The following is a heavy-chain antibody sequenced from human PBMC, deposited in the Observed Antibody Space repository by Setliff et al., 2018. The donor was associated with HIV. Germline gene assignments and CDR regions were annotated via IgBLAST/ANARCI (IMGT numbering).Heavy chain of an antibody. CDR1: GGSISSDSYY. CDR2: IYYSGST. D-gene: IGHD6-13*01. CDR3: ARHRDPPGSSWIFYYYYMDL. Sequence: LSLTCDVSGGSISSDSYYWAWIRQPPGKGLEWIGTIYYSGSTHYNPSLKSRLTISVDTSKNQVSLRLSSATAADTGIYYCARHRDPPGSSWIFYYYYMDLWGGGTTVTVSS. V-gene: IGHV4-39*01. J-gene: IGHJ6*03.